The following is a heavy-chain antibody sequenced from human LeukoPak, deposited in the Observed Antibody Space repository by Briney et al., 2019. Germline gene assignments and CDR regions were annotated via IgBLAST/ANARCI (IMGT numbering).Heavy chain of an antibody. J-gene: IGHJ4*02. Sequence: GASVKVSCKASGGTFSSYAISWVRQAPGQGLEWMGGIIPIFGTANYAQKCQGRVTITADESTSTAYMELSSLRSEDTAVYYCARDLGLLRRHSTPTLSSGGDYGGQGPLVTVSA. CDR2: IIPIFGTA. V-gene: IGHV1-69*13. D-gene: IGHD3-22*01. CDR1: GGTFSSYA. CDR3: ARDLGLLRRHSTPTLSSGGDY.